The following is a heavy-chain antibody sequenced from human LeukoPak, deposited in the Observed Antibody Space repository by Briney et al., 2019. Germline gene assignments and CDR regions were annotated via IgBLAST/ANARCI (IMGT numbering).Heavy chain of an antibody. Sequence: SETLSLTCTVSGGSISSSSYYWGWIRQPPGKGLEWIGSIYYSGSTYYNPSLKSRVTISVDTSKNQFSLKLSSVTAADTAVYYCARPPNYYGSGMGFDYWGQGTLVTVSS. D-gene: IGHD3-10*01. J-gene: IGHJ4*02. CDR3: ARPPNYYGSGMGFDY. CDR2: IYYSGST. CDR1: GGSISSSSYY. V-gene: IGHV4-39*01.